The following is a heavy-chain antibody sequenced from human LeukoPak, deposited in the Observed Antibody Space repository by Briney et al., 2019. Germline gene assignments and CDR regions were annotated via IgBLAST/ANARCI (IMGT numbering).Heavy chain of an antibody. D-gene: IGHD6-19*01. CDR3: ASSRGAVAANADWYFDL. Sequence: GESLRLSCAASGFTFSSYGMHWVRQAPGKGLEWVAVIWYDGSNKYYADSVKGRFTISRDNSKNTLYLQMNSLRAEDTAVYYCASSRGAVAANADWYFDLWGRGTLVTVSS. CDR1: GFTFSSYG. CDR2: IWYDGSNK. J-gene: IGHJ2*01. V-gene: IGHV3-33*01.